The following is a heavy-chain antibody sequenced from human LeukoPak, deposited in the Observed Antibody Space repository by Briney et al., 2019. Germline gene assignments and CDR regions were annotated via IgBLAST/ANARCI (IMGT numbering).Heavy chain of an antibody. CDR3: AREGVGATSYYYYMDV. V-gene: IGHV1-2*02. CDR1: GYTFTGYY. D-gene: IGHD1-26*01. J-gene: IGHJ6*03. Sequence: GASVKVSCKASGYTFTGYYMHWVRQAPGQGLEWMGWINPNSGGTNYAQKFQGRVTMTRDTSISTAYMELSRLRSDDTAVYYCAREGVGATSYYYYMDVWGKGTTVTISS. CDR2: INPNSGGT.